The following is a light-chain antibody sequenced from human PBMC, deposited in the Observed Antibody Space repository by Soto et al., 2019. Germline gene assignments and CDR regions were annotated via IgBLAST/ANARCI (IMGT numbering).Light chain of an antibody. J-gene: IGLJ3*02. Sequence: QSALPQPASVSGSPGQSITISCTGTSSDVGGYNYVSWYQQHPGKAPKLRIYDVSNRPSGVSNRFSGSKSGNTASLTISGLQAEDEADYYCSSYTRSSTLVFGGGTKLTVL. V-gene: IGLV2-14*01. CDR3: SSYTRSSTLV. CDR2: DVS. CDR1: SSDVGGYNY.